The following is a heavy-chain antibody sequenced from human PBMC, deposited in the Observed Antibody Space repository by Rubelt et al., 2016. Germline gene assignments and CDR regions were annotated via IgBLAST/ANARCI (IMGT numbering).Heavy chain of an antibody. J-gene: IGHJ4*02. CDR3: SILRALIGYEGDY. V-gene: IGHV5-51*01. CDR2: IFPRDSDT. CDR1: GYSFTDYW. Sequence: EVQLVQSGAEVRKSGESLKISCKGSGYSFTDYWIGWVRQKPGNGLAWMGIIFPRDSDTRYSPSFQGPVTISADPSINTVYVEWTTVKTADTAMDYWSILRALIGYEGDYWGKGTLVTVSS. D-gene: IGHD3-3*01.